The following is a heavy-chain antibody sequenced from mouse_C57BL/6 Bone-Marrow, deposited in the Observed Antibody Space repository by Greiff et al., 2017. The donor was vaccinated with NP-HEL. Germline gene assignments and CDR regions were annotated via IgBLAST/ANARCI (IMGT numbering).Heavy chain of an antibody. CDR1: GYTFTSYW. V-gene: IGHV1-69*01. D-gene: IGHD1-1*01. Sequence: VQLQQPGAELVMPGASVKLSCKASGYTFTSYWMHWVKQRPGQGLEWIGEIDPSDSYTNYNQKFKGKSTLTVDKSSSTAYMQLSSLTSEDSAVYYCARGVTTVVAHVDYAMDYWGQGTSVTVSS. J-gene: IGHJ4*01. CDR2: IDPSDSYT. CDR3: ARGVTTVVAHVDYAMDY.